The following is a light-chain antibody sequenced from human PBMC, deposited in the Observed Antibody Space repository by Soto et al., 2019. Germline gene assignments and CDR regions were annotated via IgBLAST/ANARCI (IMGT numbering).Light chain of an antibody. CDR1: SSDVGGYIY. CDR2: DVT. V-gene: IGLV2-14*01. CDR3: SSYTTSSSYA. Sequence: QSVLTQPASVSGSPGQSITISCTGTSSDVGGYIYVSWYQQHPGKAPKLMIYDVTSRPSGVSYRFSGSKSGNTASLTISGLQAEDEAHYHCSSYTTSSSYAFGTGTKVTVL. J-gene: IGLJ1*01.